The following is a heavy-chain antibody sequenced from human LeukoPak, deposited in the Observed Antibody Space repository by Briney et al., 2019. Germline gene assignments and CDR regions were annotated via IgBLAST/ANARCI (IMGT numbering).Heavy chain of an antibody. CDR1: RFTFSTYT. CDR2: ISSSSSYI. Sequence: GGSLRLSCAASRFTFSTYTMNWVRQAPGKGLEWVSSISSSSSYIYYADSVKGRFTISREHAKNSLYLQMNTLRAEDTAVYYCARDRTTVTTFDYWGQGTLVTVSS. D-gene: IGHD4-17*01. J-gene: IGHJ4*02. V-gene: IGHV3-21*01. CDR3: ARDRTTVTTFDY.